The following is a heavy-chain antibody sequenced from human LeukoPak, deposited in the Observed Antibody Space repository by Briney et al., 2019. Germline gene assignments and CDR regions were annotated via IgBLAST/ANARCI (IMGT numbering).Heavy chain of an antibody. CDR3: AKDVGRSSWYYFDY. CDR2: ISYDGGNK. J-gene: IGHJ4*02. D-gene: IGHD6-13*01. CDR1: GFTFSDYG. V-gene: IGHV3-30*18. Sequence: PGRSLRLSCAVSGFTFSDYGMRWVRQAPGKGLEWVAFISYDGGNKYYADSVKGRFTISRDNSKKRLYLQMNSLGTEDTAVYYCAKDVGRSSWYYFDYWGQGILVTVSS.